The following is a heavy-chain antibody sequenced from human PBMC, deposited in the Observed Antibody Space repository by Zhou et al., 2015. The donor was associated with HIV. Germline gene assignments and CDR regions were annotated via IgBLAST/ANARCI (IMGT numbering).Heavy chain of an antibody. D-gene: IGHD2-15*01. CDR3: ARGGTRPYCSGGSCYEYFQH. J-gene: IGHJ1*01. Sequence: QVQLVQSGAEVKKPGSSVKVSCKASGGTFSSYAISWVRQAPGQGLEWMGGIIPIFGTANYAQKFQGRVTITADESTSTAYMELSSLRSEDTAVYYCARGGTRPYCSGGSCYEYFQHWGQGHPGHRLL. CDR1: GGTFSSYA. V-gene: IGHV1-69*12. CDR2: IIPIFGTA.